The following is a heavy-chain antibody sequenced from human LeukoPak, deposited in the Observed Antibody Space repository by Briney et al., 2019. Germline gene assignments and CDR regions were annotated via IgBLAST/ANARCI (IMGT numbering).Heavy chain of an antibody. CDR1: GGTFSSYA. J-gene: IGHJ6*02. D-gene: IGHD3-22*01. CDR2: IIPIFGTA. Sequence: SVKVSCKASGGTFSSYAISRVRQAPGQGLEWMGGIIPIFGTANYAQKFQGRVTITADESTSTAYMELSSLRSEDTAVYYCARGPPLEDSSGYYYDGMDVWGQGTTVTVSS. V-gene: IGHV1-69*13. CDR3: ARGPPLEDSSGYYYDGMDV.